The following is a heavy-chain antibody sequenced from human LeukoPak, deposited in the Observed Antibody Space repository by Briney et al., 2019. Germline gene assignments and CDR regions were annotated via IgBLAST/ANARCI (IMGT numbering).Heavy chain of an antibody. J-gene: IGHJ5*02. Sequence: GGSLRLSCAASGFTFSDYYMSWIRQAPGKGLEWVSYISSSGGTIYYADSVKGRFTISRDNAKNSLYLQMNSLRAEDTAVYYCASSGYSYGYVGWFDPWGQGTLVTVSS. CDR2: ISSSGGTI. CDR1: GFTFSDYY. V-gene: IGHV3-11*04. D-gene: IGHD5-18*01. CDR3: ASSGYSYGYVGWFDP.